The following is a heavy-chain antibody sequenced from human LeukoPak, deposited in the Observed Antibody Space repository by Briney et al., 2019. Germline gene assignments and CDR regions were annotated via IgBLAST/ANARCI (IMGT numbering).Heavy chain of an antibody. CDR3: AGGVYGYNAFDY. CDR2: ISSGRSVM. J-gene: IGHJ4*02. D-gene: IGHD5/OR15-5a*01. Sequence: GGSLRLSCAASGFSFSDYGIYWVRQAPGKGLEWVSHISSGRSVMNYADSVKGRFTISRDNGKNSVYLQMNSLRDEDTAVYYCAGGVYGYNAFDYWGQGTLVSVSS. CDR1: GFSFSDYG. V-gene: IGHV3-48*02.